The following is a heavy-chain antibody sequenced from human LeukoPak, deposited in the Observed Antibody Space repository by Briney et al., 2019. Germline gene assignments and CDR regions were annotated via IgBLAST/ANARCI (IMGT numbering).Heavy chain of an antibody. CDR2: IKYDGSEQ. CDR3: ARLSFYFNC. V-gene: IGHV3-7*01. D-gene: IGHD3-16*02. CDR1: GFTFSSYA. J-gene: IGHJ4*02. Sequence: GGSLRLSCAASGFTFSSYAMSWVRQAPGKGLEWVANIKYDGSEQNYVDSVKGRFTISRDNVKNSLYLQMNSLKAEDTAVYYCARLSFYFNCWGQGTLVTVSS.